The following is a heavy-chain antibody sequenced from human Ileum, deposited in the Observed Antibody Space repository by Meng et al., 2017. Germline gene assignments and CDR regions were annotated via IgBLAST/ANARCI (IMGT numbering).Heavy chain of an antibody. CDR3: ARGGTAYFDY. J-gene: IGHJ4*02. V-gene: IGHV4-31*03. D-gene: IGHD1-1*01. CDR1: GGSISSGGYY. Sequence: QVQLQESGPGLVKPSQTLSLTCTVSGGSISSGGYYWSWIRQPPGKGLEWIGYIYDSGSTYYNPPLKSRIAISGDTSKNQFSLNLSSVTAADTAVYYCARGGTAYFDYWGQGTLVTVSS. CDR2: IYDSGST.